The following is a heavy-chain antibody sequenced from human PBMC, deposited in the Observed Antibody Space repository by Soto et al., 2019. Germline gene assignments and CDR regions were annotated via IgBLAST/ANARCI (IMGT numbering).Heavy chain of an antibody. CDR3: ARAGDCSGGSCYPEYFQH. CDR1: GGSISSGGYY. D-gene: IGHD2-15*01. CDR2: IYYSGST. Sequence: QVQLQESGPGLVKPSQTLSLTCTVSGGSISSGGYYWSWIRQHPGKGLEWIGYIYYSGSTYYNPSLKSRVTIPVDTSKNQFSLKLSSVTAADTAVYYCARAGDCSGGSCYPEYFQHWGQGTLVTVSS. J-gene: IGHJ1*01. V-gene: IGHV4-31*03.